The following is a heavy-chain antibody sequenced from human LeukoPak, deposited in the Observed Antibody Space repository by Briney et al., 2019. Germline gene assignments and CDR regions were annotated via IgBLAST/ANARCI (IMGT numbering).Heavy chain of an antibody. J-gene: IGHJ4*02. D-gene: IGHD4-11*01. V-gene: IGHV1-2*02. CDR1: GYTFTGYY. CDR2: INPNSGGT. Sequence: ASVKVSCKASGYTFTGYYMHWVRQAPGQGLERMGWINPNSGGTNYAQKFQGRVTMTRDTSISTAYMELSRLRSDDTAVYYCASLRGTTVPGFDYWGQGTLVTVSS. CDR3: ASLRGTTVPGFDY.